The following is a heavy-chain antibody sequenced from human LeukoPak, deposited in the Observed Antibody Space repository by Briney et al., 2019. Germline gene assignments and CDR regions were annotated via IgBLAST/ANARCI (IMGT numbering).Heavy chain of an antibody. CDR3: ARVRGSCYDY. V-gene: IGHV3-48*03. Sequence: GGSLRLSCAASGFTFSSYEMNWVRQAPGKGLEWVSYISSSGSTIYYADSVKGRFTISRDNAKNSLYLQMNSLRAEDTAVYYCARVRGSCYDYWGQGTLVTVSS. D-gene: IGHD2-15*01. CDR1: GFTFSSYE. CDR2: ISSSGSTI. J-gene: IGHJ4*02.